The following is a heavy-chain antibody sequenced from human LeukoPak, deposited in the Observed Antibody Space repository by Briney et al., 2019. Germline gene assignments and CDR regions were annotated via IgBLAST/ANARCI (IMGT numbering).Heavy chain of an antibody. V-gene: IGHV1-2*02. CDR2: INPNSGGT. J-gene: IGHJ5*02. CDR3: ARGWFGELFLRNWFDP. CDR1: GYTFTGYY. D-gene: IGHD3-10*01. Sequence: ASVKVSCKASGYTFTGYYMHWVRQAPGQGLEWMGWINPNSGGTNYAQKFQGRVTMTRDTSINTAYMELSRLTSDGTAVYYCARGWFGELFLRNWFDPWGQGTLVTVSS.